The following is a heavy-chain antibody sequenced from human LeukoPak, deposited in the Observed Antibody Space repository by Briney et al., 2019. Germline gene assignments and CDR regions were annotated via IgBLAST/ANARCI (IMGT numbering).Heavy chain of an antibody. CDR1: GFTFSSYG. J-gene: IGHJ4*02. CDR2: IWYDGSNK. CDR3: ARDGVRATYYFDY. Sequence: GGSLRLSCAASGFTFSSYGMHWVRQAPGKGLEWVAVIWYDGSNKYYADSVKGRFTISRDNSKNTLYLQMNSLRAEDTAVYYCARDGVRATYYFDYWGQGTLVTVSS. V-gene: IGHV3-33*01.